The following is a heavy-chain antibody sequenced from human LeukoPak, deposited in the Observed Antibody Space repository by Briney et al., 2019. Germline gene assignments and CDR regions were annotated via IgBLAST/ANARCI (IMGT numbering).Heavy chain of an antibody. V-gene: IGHV3-7*01. CDR1: GFTFSHYW. CDR3: TRDLPDY. J-gene: IGHJ4*02. Sequence: GGSLRLSCATSGFTFSHYWMSWVRQAPGKGLEWVANIKPDGSEKYYVDSVRGRFTISRDNAKNSLYLQMNSLRAEDTALYYCTRDLPDYWGQGTLVTVSS. CDR2: IKPDGSEK.